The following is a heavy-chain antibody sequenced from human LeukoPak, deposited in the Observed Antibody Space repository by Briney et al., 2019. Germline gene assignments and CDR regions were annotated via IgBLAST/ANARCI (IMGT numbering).Heavy chain of an antibody. J-gene: IGHJ4*02. Sequence: GEPLKISGKGSGYSFTSYWIGWVRQLPGKRLEWMGIIYPGDSDTRYSPSFQGQVTISADKSISTAYLQWSSLKASDTAMYYCARQGAMDYYFDYWGQGTLVTVSS. CDR2: IYPGDSDT. D-gene: IGHD1-26*01. CDR3: ARQGAMDYYFDY. V-gene: IGHV5-51*01. CDR1: GYSFTSYW.